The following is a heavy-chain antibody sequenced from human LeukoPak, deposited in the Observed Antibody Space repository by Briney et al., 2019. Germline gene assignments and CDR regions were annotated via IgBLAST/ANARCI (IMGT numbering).Heavy chain of an antibody. CDR2: ISDSGGST. J-gene: IGHJ4*02. V-gene: IGHV3-23*01. D-gene: IGHD2-21*02. Sequence: GGSLRLSCAASGFTFSSYAMSWVRQAPGKGLEWVSAISDSGGSTYYADSVKGRFTISRDNSRNTLYLQMNSLRAEDTAVYYCAKVLKVVTGSAFDYWGQGTLVTVSS. CDR3: AKVLKVVTGSAFDY. CDR1: GFTFSSYA.